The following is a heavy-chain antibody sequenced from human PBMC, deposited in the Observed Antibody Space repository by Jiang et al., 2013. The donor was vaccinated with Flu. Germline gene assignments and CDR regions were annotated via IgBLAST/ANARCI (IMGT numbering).Heavy chain of an antibody. V-gene: IGHV4-31*03. CDR2: MYYSGAT. CDR3: AQDQGATMIVA. J-gene: IGHJ5*02. Sequence: GLVKPSQTLSLTCTVSGGSISRHGYYWSWIRQHPGKGLEWIGYMYYSGATYYNPSLKSRAIISIDTSKNQFSLRLSSVTAADTAVYYCAQDQGATMIVAWGQGTLVTVSS. CDR1: GGSISRHGYY. D-gene: IGHD3-22*01.